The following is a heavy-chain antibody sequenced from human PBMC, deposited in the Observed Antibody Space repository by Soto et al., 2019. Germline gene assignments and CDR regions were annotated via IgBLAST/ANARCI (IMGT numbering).Heavy chain of an antibody. CDR2: ISTYNGNT. Sequence: QVPLVQSGAEVKKPGASVKVSCKASGYTFTSYTISWVRQAPGQGLEWMGWISTYNGNTNYAQKLQGRVIMTTDTSTSTAYMELRSLRSDDTAVYYCAREYDYIWGARYLDLWGRGTLVTVSS. J-gene: IGHJ2*01. D-gene: IGHD3-16*01. V-gene: IGHV1-18*01. CDR3: AREYDYIWGARYLDL. CDR1: GYTFTSYT.